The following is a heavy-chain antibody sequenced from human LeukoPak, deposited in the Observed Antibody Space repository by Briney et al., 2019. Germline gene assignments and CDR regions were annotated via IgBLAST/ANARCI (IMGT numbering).Heavy chain of an antibody. CDR1: GFTFSDFA. V-gene: IGHV3-23*01. CDR3: AKAPVTTCSGAYCYAFDY. J-gene: IGHJ4*02. CDR2: ISVSGKT. Sequence: GGSLRLSCAASGFTFSDFAMIWVRQSPGKKGLEGVSAISVSGKTYHAASVKGRFTISRDSSKNTLYLQMNSLRAGDAAVYYCAKAPVTTCSGAYCYAFDYWSQGTLVTVSS. D-gene: IGHD2-15*01.